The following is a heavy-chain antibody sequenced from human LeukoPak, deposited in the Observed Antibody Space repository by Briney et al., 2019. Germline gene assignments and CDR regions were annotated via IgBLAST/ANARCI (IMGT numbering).Heavy chain of an antibody. CDR2: IYYSGST. V-gene: IGHV4-59*08. CDR1: GGSISSYY. D-gene: IGHD2-15*01. Sequence: SETLSLTCTVSGGSISSYYWSWIRQPPGKGLEWIGYIYYSGSTNYNPSLKSRVTISVDTSKNQFSLKLSSVTAADTAVYYCAVGSAYSYYYYGMDVWGQGTTVTVSS. J-gene: IGHJ6*02. CDR3: AVGSAYSYYYYGMDV.